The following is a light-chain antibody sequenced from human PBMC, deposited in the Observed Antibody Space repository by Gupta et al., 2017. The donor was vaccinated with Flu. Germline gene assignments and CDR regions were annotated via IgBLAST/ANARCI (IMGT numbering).Light chain of an antibody. V-gene: IGKV3-20*01. J-gene: IGKJ4*01. CDR2: GAS. Sequence: ENVLTQSPDTLSLSPGERATLSCRASQSISSSSLAWYQQKPGQAPRLLISGASNRATDIPDRFSGSGSGTDFTLTISRLEPEDFAVYYCQQYDTSPRTFGGGSKVEIK. CDR1: QSISSSS. CDR3: QQYDTSPRT.